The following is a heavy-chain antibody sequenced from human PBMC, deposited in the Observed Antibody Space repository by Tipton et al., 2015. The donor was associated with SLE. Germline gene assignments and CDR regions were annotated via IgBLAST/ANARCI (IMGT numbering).Heavy chain of an antibody. CDR1: GASMRSGNSF. CDR3: ARDERVRGVLGY. D-gene: IGHD3-10*01. CDR2: IYYTGST. J-gene: IGHJ4*02. Sequence: TLSLTCTVSGASMRSGNSFWSWIRQHPGKGLEWIGYIYYTGSTYYNPSLQSRVTMSLDTSKNQFSLKLSSVTAADTAVYYCARDERVRGVLGYWGQGTLVTVSS. V-gene: IGHV4-31*03.